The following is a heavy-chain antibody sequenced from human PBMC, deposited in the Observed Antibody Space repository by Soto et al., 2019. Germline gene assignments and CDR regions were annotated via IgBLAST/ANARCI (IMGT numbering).Heavy chain of an antibody. CDR3: AHRTTTVTWWFDP. J-gene: IGHJ5*02. CDR1: GFSLTTSGVG. V-gene: IGHV2-5*02. D-gene: IGHD4-17*01. Sequence: QITLKESGPTLVKPTQTLTLTCTFSGFSLTTSGVGVGWIRQPPGKALEWLALIYWDDDKRYSPSLKSRHTITNDTSKNQVLHTMTNMDPADAATYFWAHRTTTVTWWFDPWGQGTLVTVSS. CDR2: IYWDDDK.